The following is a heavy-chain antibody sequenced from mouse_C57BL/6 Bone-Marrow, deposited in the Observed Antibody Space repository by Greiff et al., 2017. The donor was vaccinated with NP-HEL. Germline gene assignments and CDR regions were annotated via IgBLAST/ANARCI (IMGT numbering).Heavy chain of an antibody. D-gene: IGHD2-1*01. Sequence: EVQLQQSGPELVKPGASVKISCKASGYTFTDYYMNWVKQSHGKSLEWIGDINPNNGGTSYNQKFKGKATLTVDKSSSTAYMELRSLTSEDSAVYYCARDYGIFDYWGQGTTLTVSS. CDR2: INPNNGGT. V-gene: IGHV1-26*01. CDR3: ARDYGIFDY. CDR1: GYTFTDYY. J-gene: IGHJ2*01.